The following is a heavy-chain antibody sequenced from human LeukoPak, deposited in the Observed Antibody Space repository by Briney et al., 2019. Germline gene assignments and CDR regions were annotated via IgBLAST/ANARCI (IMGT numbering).Heavy chain of an antibody. V-gene: IGHV4-61*02. CDR1: GGFITSGSYY. D-gene: IGHD3-22*01. J-gene: IGHJ5*02. Sequence: SETLSLTCTVSGGFITSGSYYWSWIWQPAGKALEWIGRIYTTGSTSYNPSPKSRVTISIDTSKNQFSLKLSSVTAADTALYYCAVFSGYYNWFDPWGQGVLVTVSS. CDR2: IYTTGST. CDR3: AVFSGYYNWFDP.